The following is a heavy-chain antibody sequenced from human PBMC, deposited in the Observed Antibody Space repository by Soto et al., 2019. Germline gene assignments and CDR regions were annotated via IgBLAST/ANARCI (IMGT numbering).Heavy chain of an antibody. CDR3: AKAPWNLAHMHYFAF. V-gene: IGHV3-30-3*01. J-gene: IGHJ4*02. Sequence: QVQLVESGGGVVQPGRSLRLSCAASGFIFSSYAMHWVRQAPGKGLEWVAVISSDGSNRYYADSVGGRFTISRDNYENTVYLHMSRLTGDETAVFYCAKAPWNLAHMHYFAFWGQGTLVTVSS. D-gene: IGHD1-1*01. CDR2: ISSDGSNR. CDR1: GFIFSSYA.